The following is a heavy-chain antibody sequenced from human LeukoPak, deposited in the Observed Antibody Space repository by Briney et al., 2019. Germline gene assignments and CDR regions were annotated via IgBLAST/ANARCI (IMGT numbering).Heavy chain of an antibody. J-gene: IGHJ5*01. V-gene: IGHV1-2*02. Sequence: GASVKVSCKASGYTFTGYYIHWVRQAPGQGLEWMGWINPNSGVIKYVQKFQGRVTMTRDTSISTAYMELSRLRSDDTAVFYCARQAGNNWFDSWGQGTLVAVSS. CDR2: INPNSGVI. D-gene: IGHD6-13*01. CDR1: GYTFTGYY. CDR3: ARQAGNNWFDS.